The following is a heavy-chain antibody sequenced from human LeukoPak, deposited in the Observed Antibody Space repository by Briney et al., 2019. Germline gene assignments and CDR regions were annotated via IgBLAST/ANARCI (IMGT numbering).Heavy chain of an antibody. CDR2: INHSGST. J-gene: IGHJ6*04. V-gene: IGHV4-34*01. CDR1: GGSFSGYY. Sequence: SETLSLTCAVYGGSFSGYYWSWIRQPPGKGLEWIGEINHSGSTNYNPSLKSRVTISVDTSKNQFSLKLSSVTAADTAVHYCARAPPYGSGSYKGMDVWGKGTTVTVSS. D-gene: IGHD3-10*01. CDR3: ARAPPYGSGSYKGMDV.